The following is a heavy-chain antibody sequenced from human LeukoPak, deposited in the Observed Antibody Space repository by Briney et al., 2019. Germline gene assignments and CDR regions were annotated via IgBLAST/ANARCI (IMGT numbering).Heavy chain of an antibody. V-gene: IGHV3-33*01. CDR1: GFAFNTYA. D-gene: IGHD3-10*01. CDR2: ICHDGSHK. CDR3: ARESFGSGSYPDY. J-gene: IGHJ4*02. Sequence: PGGSLRLSCAASGFAFNTYAMHWVRQAPGKGLEWVTLICHDGSHKFYIDSVRGRFTISRDNSRNTVYLQMNGLRAEDTAVYYCARESFGSGSYPDYWGQGTLVTVSS.